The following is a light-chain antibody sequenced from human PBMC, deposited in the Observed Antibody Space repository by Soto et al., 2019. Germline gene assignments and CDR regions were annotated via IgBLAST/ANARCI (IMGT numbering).Light chain of an antibody. CDR3: QQYYSTCT. V-gene: IGKV4-1*01. CDR2: SAF. Sequence: DIVMTQSPDSLAVSLGERATINYKSSQSVLYSSNNKNYLAWYQQKPGQPPKLLIYSAFIRESGVPDRFSGSGSGTDFTLTITSLQAEDVAVYYCQQYYSTCTFGQGTRLEIK. CDR1: QSVLYSSNNKNY. J-gene: IGKJ5*01.